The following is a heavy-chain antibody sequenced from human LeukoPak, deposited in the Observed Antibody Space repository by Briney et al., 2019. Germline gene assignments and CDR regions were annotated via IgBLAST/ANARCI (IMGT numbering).Heavy chain of an antibody. CDR3: ARGLRGYWGADNWFDP. Sequence: SETLSLTCTVSGDSINTYYWSWIRQPPGKGLEWIGYIYYRVTSDYNPSLKSRVTMSVDSSKNQFSLTLSSVTAADTAVYYCARGLRGYWGADNWFDPWGQGTLVTVSS. D-gene: IGHD3-16*01. J-gene: IGHJ5*02. V-gene: IGHV4-59*01. CDR2: IYYRVTS. CDR1: GDSINTYY.